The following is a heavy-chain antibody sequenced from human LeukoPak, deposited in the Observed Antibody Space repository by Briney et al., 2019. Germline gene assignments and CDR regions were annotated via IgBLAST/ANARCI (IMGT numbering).Heavy chain of an antibody. D-gene: IGHD6-13*01. J-gene: IGHJ5*02. CDR2: IYYSGST. Sequence: SETLSLTCTVSGGSISSSSYYWGWTRQPPGKGLEWIGSIYYSGSTYYNPSLKSRVTISVDTSKNQFSLKLSSVTAADTAVYYCAGQQQLVRRWFDPWGQGTLVTVSS. CDR1: GGSISSSSYY. V-gene: IGHV4-39*07. CDR3: AGQQQLVRRWFDP.